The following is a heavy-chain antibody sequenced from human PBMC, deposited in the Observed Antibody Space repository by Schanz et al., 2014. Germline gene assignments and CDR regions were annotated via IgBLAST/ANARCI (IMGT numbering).Heavy chain of an antibody. CDR3: ARTLVNGSRKWFVP. D-gene: IGHD3-10*01. CDR1: GDSISSYY. J-gene: IGHJ5*02. V-gene: IGHV4-59*12. Sequence: QLHQWGPGLVKPSGTLSLTCTVSGDSISSYYWNWVRQPPGKGLEWIGYIYYSGSTSGSTSYNPSLKSRVTMSVDTSQKQISLKLTSGTAADTAVYYCARTLVNGSRKWFVPWGPGTQVTVSS. CDR2: IYYSGSTSGST.